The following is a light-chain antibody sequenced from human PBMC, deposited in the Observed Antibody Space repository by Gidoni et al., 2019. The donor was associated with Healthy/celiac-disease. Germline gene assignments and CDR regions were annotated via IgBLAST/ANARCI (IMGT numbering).Light chain of an antibody. CDR3: MQSIQLPLT. J-gene: IGKJ4*01. CDR1: QSLLHSDGTTY. V-gene: IGKV2D-29*01. Sequence: VMTPPPLSLSVAPGPPASSSCKSSQSLLHSDGTTYLYWYLQKPGQPPQLLIYEVSNLFSGVPERCSGSGSGTDFTLKISRVEAEDVGVYYCMQSIQLPLTFGGGTKVEIK. CDR2: EVS.